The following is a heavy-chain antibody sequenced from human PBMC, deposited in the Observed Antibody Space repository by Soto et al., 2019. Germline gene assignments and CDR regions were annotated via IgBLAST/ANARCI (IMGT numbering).Heavy chain of an antibody. V-gene: IGHV4-31*02. CDR3: ATYYGDYAPASGY. CDR1: GGSISSGGYY. CDR2: IYHSGST. J-gene: IGHJ4*02. Sequence: QVQLQESGPGLVKPSQTLSLSCTVSGGSISSGGYYWSWIRQHPGKGLEWIGYIYHSGSTFYNPSLKSRVTIPVDTSKNQFSLKLSSVTAADTAVYYCATYYGDYAPASGYWGQGTLVTVSS. D-gene: IGHD4-17*01.